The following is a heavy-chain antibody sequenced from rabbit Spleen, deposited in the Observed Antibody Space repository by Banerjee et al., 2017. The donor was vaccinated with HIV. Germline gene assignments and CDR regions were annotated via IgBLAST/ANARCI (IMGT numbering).Heavy chain of an antibody. CDR3: VREVAAKFSL. Sequence: HLKESGGGLVQPGGSLKLSCTASGFTLSSYYMNWVRQAPGKGLEWIGYIDPVFGITYYANWVNGRFSISSHNAQNTLFLQLNSLTAADTATYFCVREVAAKFSLWGPGTLVTVS. CDR2: IDPVFGIT. V-gene: IGHV1S7*01. D-gene: IGHD4-1*01. J-gene: IGHJ4*01. CDR1: GFTLSSYY.